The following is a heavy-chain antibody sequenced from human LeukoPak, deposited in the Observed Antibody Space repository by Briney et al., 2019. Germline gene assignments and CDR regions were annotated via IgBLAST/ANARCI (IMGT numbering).Heavy chain of an antibody. V-gene: IGHV3-23*01. J-gene: IGHJ3*02. Sequence: GGSLRLSCAASGFTFYSYAMSWVRQAPGKGLEWVSAISGSADSGSGGSTYYVDSVRGRFTISRDNSKNTLYLQMNSLRAEDTALYFCAKFGDDSLTDIWGQGTMVTVSS. D-gene: IGHD3-9*01. CDR2: ISGSADSGSGGST. CDR3: AKFGDDSLTDI. CDR1: GFTFYSYA.